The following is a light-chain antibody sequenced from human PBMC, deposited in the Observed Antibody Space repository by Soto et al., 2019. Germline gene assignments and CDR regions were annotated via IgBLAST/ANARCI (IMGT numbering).Light chain of an antibody. CDR1: ERVSSSF. CDR3: QQYGASPLT. CDR2: HSK. V-gene: IGKV3-20*01. Sequence: ENVLTQSPGTLSLSAGETATLSCKASERVSSSFLAWYQQRPGQAPRLVIYHSKNRATGVPDRFSGSGSGTEFTLTITRLEPEDFAVYYCQQYGASPLTFGGGTKVEMK. J-gene: IGKJ4*01.